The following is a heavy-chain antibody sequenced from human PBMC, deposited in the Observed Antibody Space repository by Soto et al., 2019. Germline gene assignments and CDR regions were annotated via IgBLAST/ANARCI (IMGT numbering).Heavy chain of an antibody. V-gene: IGHV1-69*06. CDR3: ARDWYYDPRGPTLTYYYYGMDV. CDR2: IIPIFGTA. D-gene: IGHD3-3*01. J-gene: IGHJ6*02. CDR1: GGTFSSYA. Sequence: SVKVSCKASGGTFSSYAISWVRQAPGQGLEWMGGIIPIFGTANYAQKFQGRVTITADKSTSTAYMELSSLRSEDTAVYYCARDWYYDPRGPTLTYYYYGMDVWGQGTTVTVSS.